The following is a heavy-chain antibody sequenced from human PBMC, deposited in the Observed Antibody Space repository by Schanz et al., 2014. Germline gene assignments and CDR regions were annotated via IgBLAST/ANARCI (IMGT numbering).Heavy chain of an antibody. CDR1: GFTFSSYS. V-gene: IGHV3-21*04. J-gene: IGHJ4*02. CDR2: ISWNSGTI. CDR3: AKSLESCPGGRCSRGYFDY. D-gene: IGHD2-8*02. Sequence: VQLVDSGGGLVKPGGSLRLSCTASGFTFSSYSMNWVRQAPGKGLEWVSVISWNSGTIGYADSVKGRFTISRDNAKNSVFLQMSSLRAEDTAVYYCAKSLESCPGGRCSRGYFDYWGQGTLVTVSS.